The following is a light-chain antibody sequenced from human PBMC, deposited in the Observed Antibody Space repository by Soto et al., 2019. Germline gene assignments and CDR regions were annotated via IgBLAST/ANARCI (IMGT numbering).Light chain of an antibody. V-gene: IGKV3-15*01. CDR2: GES. CDR1: QSVTSD. J-gene: IGKJ1*01. Sequence: EIVMTQSAATLSVSPGEIATLSCRASQSVTSDLAWYLQKTGQAPRILIHGESTRATGIPDRLSGSGSGTEFTLTISRLQSEDFAVYYCQQYNNWPWTCGQGTKVDIK. CDR3: QQYNNWPWT.